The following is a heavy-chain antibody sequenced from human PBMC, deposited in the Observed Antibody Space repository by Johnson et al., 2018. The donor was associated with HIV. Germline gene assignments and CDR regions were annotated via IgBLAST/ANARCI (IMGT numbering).Heavy chain of an antibody. CDR1: GFTFSSHG. D-gene: IGHD6-6*01. CDR2: ISYDGSNK. CDR3: ARGDGAARPGDDAFDM. Sequence: VQLVESGEGVVQPGRSLRLSCAASGFTFSSHGMHWVRQAPGKGLEWVTVISYDGSNKYYADSVKGRFTISRDNSKNTLYLQKNSLRAEDTAVYYCARGDGAARPGDDAFDMWGQGTMVTVSS. J-gene: IGHJ3*02. V-gene: IGHV3-30*03.